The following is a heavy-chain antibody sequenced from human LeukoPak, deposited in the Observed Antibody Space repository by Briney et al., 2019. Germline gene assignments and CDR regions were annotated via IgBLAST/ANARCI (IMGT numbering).Heavy chain of an antibody. CDR1: GFTFSSYG. J-gene: IGHJ4*02. V-gene: IGHV3-7*01. CDR2: IKHDGREK. CDR3: GYTNNFYH. D-gene: IGHD3-16*02. Sequence: PGGSLRLSCVASGFTFSSYGMQWVRQAPGQGLEWVANIKHDGREKYYVDSVKGRFTISRDDGQNSLSLHMNSVRAEDTAVYYCGYTNNFYHWGQGALVVVSA.